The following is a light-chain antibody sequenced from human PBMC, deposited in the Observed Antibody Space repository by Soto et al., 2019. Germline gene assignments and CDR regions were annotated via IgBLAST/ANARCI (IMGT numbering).Light chain of an antibody. CDR1: QSISSW. CDR3: QQYNSYRRT. V-gene: IGKV1-5*03. J-gene: IGKJ1*01. CDR2: KAS. Sequence: DLQMTQSPSTLSASVGDRVTITCRASQSISSWLAWYQQKPGKAPKLLIYKASSLESGGPSRFSGSGSGTEFTLTISSLQPDDFATYYCQQYNSYRRTFGQGTKVEIK.